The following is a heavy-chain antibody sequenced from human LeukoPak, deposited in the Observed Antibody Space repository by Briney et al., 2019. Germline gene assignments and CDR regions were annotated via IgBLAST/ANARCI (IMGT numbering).Heavy chain of an antibody. D-gene: IGHD2-15*01. CDR2: IIPIFGTA. CDR1: GYTLTELS. CDR3: ARDQGS. J-gene: IGHJ5*02. V-gene: IGHV1-69*13. Sequence: ASVKVSCKVSGYTLTELSMHWVRQAPGQGLEWMGGIIPIFGTANYAQKFQGRVTITADESTSTAYMELSSRRSEDTAVYYCARDQGSWGQGTLVTVSS.